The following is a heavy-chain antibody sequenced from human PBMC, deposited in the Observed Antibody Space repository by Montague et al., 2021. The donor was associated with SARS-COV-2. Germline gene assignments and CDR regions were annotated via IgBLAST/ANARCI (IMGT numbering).Heavy chain of an antibody. Sequence: SCSLSFSASGFDFFNFDMAWVRQAPGRGLEWISDISSSGATILYADSLKGRFTISRDNIQKSLYLQMNSLRAEDTAVYYCATNKYCTLHDCLHGRHYFDHWGQGTLVTVSS. V-gene: IGHV3-48*03. CDR3: ATNKYCTLHDCLHGRHYFDH. CDR2: ISSSGATI. D-gene: IGHD2-8*01. J-gene: IGHJ4*02. CDR1: GFDFFNFD.